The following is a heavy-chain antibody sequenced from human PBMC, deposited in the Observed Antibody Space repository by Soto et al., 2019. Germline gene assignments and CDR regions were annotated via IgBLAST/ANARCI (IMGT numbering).Heavy chain of an antibody. CDR1: GFTFSSYG. J-gene: IGHJ4*02. D-gene: IGHD6-13*01. CDR3: AKDREYSSSWQYYFDY. Sequence: QVQLVESGGGVVQPGRSLRLSCAASGFTFSSYGMHWVRQAPGKGLEWVAVISYDGSNKYYADSVKGRFTISRDNSKNTLYLQMNSLRAENTGMYYCAKDREYSSSWQYYFDYWGQGTLVTVSS. CDR2: ISYDGSNK. V-gene: IGHV3-30*18.